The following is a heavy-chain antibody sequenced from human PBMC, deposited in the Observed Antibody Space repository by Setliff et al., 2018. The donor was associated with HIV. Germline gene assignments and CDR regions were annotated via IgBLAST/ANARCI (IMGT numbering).Heavy chain of an antibody. CDR1: GFTFSGYS. J-gene: IGHJ6*02. D-gene: IGHD3-9*01. V-gene: IGHV3-21*06. Sequence: GGSLRLSCAASGFTFSGYSMNWVRQAPGKGLEWVSSISSSGAHIFYADSLKGRFTISRDNGKNLLYLQMNSLRAEDTAVYYCARGGRLQYFDWPSYAMDVWGQGTTVTVSS. CDR3: ARGGRLQYFDWPSYAMDV. CDR2: ISSSGAHI.